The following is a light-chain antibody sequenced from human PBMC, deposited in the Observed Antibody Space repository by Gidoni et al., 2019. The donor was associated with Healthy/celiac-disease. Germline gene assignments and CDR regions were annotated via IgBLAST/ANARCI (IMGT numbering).Light chain of an antibody. Sequence: GTLSLSPGKRATFCCRASQSVSSSYLAWYLQKPGQAPKLLIYGASSRASGIPDRFSGSGSGTDFTLTISRLEPEDFAVYYCQQYGSSPLTFGGGTKVEIK. CDR3: QQYGSSPLT. J-gene: IGKJ4*01. CDR1: QSVSSSY. CDR2: GAS. V-gene: IGKV3-20*01.